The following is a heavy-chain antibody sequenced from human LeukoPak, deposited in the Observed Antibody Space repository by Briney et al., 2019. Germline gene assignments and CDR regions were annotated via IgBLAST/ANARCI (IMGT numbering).Heavy chain of an antibody. Sequence: PGGSLGLSCEAFGLTFGSHAMSWFRRAPGKGLEWVEGIFGSGGSPHYADPVKGRFTISRDNSRNTVYLQINSLRAEDTAVYYCGKTTVGYSSGQKPAWPVDYWGQGTLVTVSS. CDR3: GKTTVGYSSGQKPAWPVDY. D-gene: IGHD5-18*01. CDR1: GLTFGSHA. CDR2: IFGSGGSP. V-gene: IGHV3-23*01. J-gene: IGHJ4*02.